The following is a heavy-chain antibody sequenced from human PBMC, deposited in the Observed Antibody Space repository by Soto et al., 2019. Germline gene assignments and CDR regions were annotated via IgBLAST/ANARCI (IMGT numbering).Heavy chain of an antibody. Sequence: QITVKESGITLVKPTENLTLNCTFFGFSLSSIGMGVGWIPQPPGKALEWLALIYWDDDKRYSPSLSIRLTITLIPSKNEGDRNMNSIVPVDTATYYCARLTRGVYDSSRLWEEFDYWGQGTLVSVSS. CDR2: IYWDDDK. CDR1: GFSLSSIGMG. D-gene: IGHD3-3*01. J-gene: IGHJ4*02. V-gene: IGHV2-5*02. CDR3: ARLTRGVYDSSRLWEEFDY.